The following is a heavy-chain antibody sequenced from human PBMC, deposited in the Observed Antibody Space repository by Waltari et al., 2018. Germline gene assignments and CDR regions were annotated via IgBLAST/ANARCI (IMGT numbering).Heavy chain of an antibody. CDR1: GYSISSGYY. J-gene: IGHJ3*02. D-gene: IGHD3-3*01. CDR2: IYHSGST. V-gene: IGHV4-38-2*02. Sequence: QVQLQESGPGLVKPSETLSLTCAVSGYSISSGYYWGWIRQPPGKGLEWIGSIYHSGSTYYHPSHMRRVTISVDTSKNQFSLKLSSVTAADTAVYYCARDHSYYDFWSGYYYDAFDIWGQGTMVTVSS. CDR3: ARDHSYYDFWSGYYYDAFDI.